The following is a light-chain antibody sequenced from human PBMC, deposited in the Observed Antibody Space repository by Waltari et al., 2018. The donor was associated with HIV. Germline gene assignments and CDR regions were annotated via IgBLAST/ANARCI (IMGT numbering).Light chain of an antibody. CDR2: EGN. Sequence: QSALTQPDSVSGSPGQSITISCTGTSSDVGTYSLVSWYQHHPGKAPKLMIYEGNKRPSGVSNRFSGSKSGNTASLTISGLQAEDEADYYCSSYTSFSTVLFGGGTKLTVL. CDR1: SSDVGTYSL. CDR3: SSYTSFSTVL. J-gene: IGLJ2*01. V-gene: IGLV2-23*01.